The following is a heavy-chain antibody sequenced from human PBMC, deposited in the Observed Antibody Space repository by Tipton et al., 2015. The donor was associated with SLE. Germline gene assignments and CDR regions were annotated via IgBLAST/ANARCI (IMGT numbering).Heavy chain of an antibody. CDR1: GFTVSSNY. J-gene: IGHJ3*02. CDR2: IYAGGST. Sequence: GSLRLSCAVSGFTVSSNYMSWVRQAPGKGLEWVSVIYAGGSTYYADSVKGRFTISRDKSKNTLYLQMNSLRSEDTAIYFCARTLDALDIWGQGTMVTVSS. CDR3: ARTLDALDI. V-gene: IGHV3-53*05.